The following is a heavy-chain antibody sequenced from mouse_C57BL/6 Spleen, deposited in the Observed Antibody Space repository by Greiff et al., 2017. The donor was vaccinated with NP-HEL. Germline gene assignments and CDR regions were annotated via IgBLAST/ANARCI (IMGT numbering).Heavy chain of an antibody. CDR3: ARSDSSGYRKGNFDY. D-gene: IGHD3-2*02. CDR1: GYTFTSYW. J-gene: IGHJ2*01. Sequence: QVQLQQSGAELVKPGASVKLSCKASGYTFTSYWMHWVKQRPGRGLEWIGRIDPNSGGTKYNEKFKSKATLTVDKPSSTAYMQLSSLTSEDSAVYYCARSDSSGYRKGNFDYWGQGTTLTVSS. CDR2: IDPNSGGT. V-gene: IGHV1-72*01.